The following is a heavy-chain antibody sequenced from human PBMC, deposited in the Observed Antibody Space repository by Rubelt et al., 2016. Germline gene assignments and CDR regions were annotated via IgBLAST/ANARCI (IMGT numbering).Heavy chain of an antibody. V-gene: IGHV3-21*01. CDR3: AREGSITMRGDAFDI. D-gene: IGHD3-10*01. Sequence: GLEWVSSVSSGSRYIYYADSVKGRFTISRDDAKNSLYLQMNGLRAEDTAVYYCAREGSITMRGDAFDIWGQGTMVTVSS. CDR2: VSSGSRYI. J-gene: IGHJ3*02.